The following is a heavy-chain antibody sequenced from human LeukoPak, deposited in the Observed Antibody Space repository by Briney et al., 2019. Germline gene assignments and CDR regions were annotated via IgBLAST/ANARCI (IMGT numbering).Heavy chain of an antibody. V-gene: IGHV4-61*09. CDR2: IYSSGTT. CDR3: ARKGRYCSSTSCYRHNWFDP. CDR1: GDSINSGNNY. J-gene: IGHJ5*02. D-gene: IGHD2-2*01. Sequence: SETLSLTCTVSGDSINSGNNYWSWIRQPAGKGPEWIGHIYSSGTTNYNLSLKSRVTMSVDTSKNQFSLKLSSVTAADTAVYYCARKGRYCSSTSCYRHNWFDPWGQGTLVTVSS.